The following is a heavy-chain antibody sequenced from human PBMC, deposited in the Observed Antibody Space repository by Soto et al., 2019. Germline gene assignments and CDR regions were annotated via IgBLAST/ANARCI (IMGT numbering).Heavy chain of an antibody. J-gene: IGHJ5*02. CDR2: IRPDGSNR. CDR3: ARVGRPQHLLTGFDN. D-gene: IGHD3-16*01. Sequence: QVQLVESGGGVVQPGWSLRLSCVTSGFTFSDYAMHWVRQAPCKGLEWVAVIRPDGSNRYYADSVKGRFTISRDISKNTLYLQMSSLRADDTAVYFCARVGRPQHLLTGFDNWGQGTLVTVSS. V-gene: IGHV3-33*01. CDR1: GFTFSDYA.